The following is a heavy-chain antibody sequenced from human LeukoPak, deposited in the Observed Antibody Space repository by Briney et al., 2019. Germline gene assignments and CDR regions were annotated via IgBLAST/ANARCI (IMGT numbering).Heavy chain of an antibody. CDR3: VRGWGSNVYASAFDV. J-gene: IGHJ3*01. V-gene: IGHV3-33*08. Sequence: PGGSLRLSCAASGFTFSSYAMSWVRQAPGKGLEWVTVIWHDGSHKDYADSVKGRFTISRDNSKNTLYLQMNDLRAEDTAMYYCVRGWGSNVYASAFDVWGQGTMVTVSS. CDR1: GFTFSSYA. D-gene: IGHD3-16*01. CDR2: IWHDGSHK.